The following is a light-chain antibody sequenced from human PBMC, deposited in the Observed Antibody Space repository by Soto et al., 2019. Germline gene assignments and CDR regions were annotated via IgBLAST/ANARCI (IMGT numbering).Light chain of an antibody. J-gene: IGKJ4*01. CDR1: PAIRSS. CDR3: QQDSSWPIT. V-gene: IGKV3-15*01. Sequence: EIVMTRSPPTLSVSPGKRVTLSCRATPAIRSSLAWYQQKPGQAPRLLIYAASIRATGVPAKFSGSGSGTEFTLSISSLQSEDLGVYYCQQDSSWPITFGGGTKV. CDR2: AAS.